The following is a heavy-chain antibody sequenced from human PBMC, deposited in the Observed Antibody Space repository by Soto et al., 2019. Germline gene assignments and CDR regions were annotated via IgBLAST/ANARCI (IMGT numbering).Heavy chain of an antibody. CDR2: ISAHNGNT. Sequence: QVPLVQSGAEVKKPGASVKVSCKGSGYAFTTYGITWVRQAPEQGLEWMGWISAHNGNTNYAQKLQGRVTVTRDTSTSTAYMELRSLRSDDTGVYYCARGRYGDYWGQGALVTVSS. J-gene: IGHJ4*02. V-gene: IGHV1-18*01. CDR1: GYAFTTYG. CDR3: ARGRYGDY. D-gene: IGHD1-1*01.